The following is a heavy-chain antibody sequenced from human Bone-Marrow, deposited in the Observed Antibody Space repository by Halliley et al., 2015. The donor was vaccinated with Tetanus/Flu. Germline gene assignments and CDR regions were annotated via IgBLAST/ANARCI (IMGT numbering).Heavy chain of an antibody. V-gene: IGHV4-31*01. D-gene: IGHD1-7*01. CDR1: GGSISSDTSY. CDR3: ARGVRLAGTATIYYFDS. J-gene: IGHJ4*02. Sequence: TLSLTCAVSGGSISSDTSYWSWIRQHPGMGLEWIGYIYYSGSTYYNLSLKSLVTISVDTSKNQFSLQLSSVTAADTAVYYCARGVRLAGTATIYYFDSWGQGTLVTVSS. CDR2: IYYSGST.